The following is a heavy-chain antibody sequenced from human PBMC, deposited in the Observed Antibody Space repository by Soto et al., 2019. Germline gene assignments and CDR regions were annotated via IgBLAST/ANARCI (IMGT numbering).Heavy chain of an antibody. CDR3: ARSGTSIVGATGDYYYYGMDV. CDR1: GYTFTGYY. D-gene: IGHD1-26*01. CDR2: INPNSGGT. Sequence: ASVKVSCKASGYTFTGYYMHWVRQAPGQGLEWMGWINPNSGGTNYAQKFQGWVTMTRDTSISTAYMELSRLRSDDTAAYYCARSGTSIVGATGDYYYYGMDVWGQGTTVTVS. V-gene: IGHV1-2*04. J-gene: IGHJ6*02.